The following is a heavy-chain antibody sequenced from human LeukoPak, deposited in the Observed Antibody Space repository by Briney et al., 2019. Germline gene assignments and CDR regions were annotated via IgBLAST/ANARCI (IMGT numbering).Heavy chain of an antibody. Sequence: GGSLRLSCTASGFTFSNFWMGWVRQAPGVGLEWVSAIDGGGGRTWHADSVRGRFTISRDNSKNTLFMQMNSLRAEDTAVYYCAKDFYDSSGSRYDYWGQGTLVTVSS. V-gene: IGHV3-23*01. CDR3: AKDFYDSSGSRYDY. CDR1: GFTFSNFW. J-gene: IGHJ4*02. CDR2: IDGGGGRT. D-gene: IGHD3-22*01.